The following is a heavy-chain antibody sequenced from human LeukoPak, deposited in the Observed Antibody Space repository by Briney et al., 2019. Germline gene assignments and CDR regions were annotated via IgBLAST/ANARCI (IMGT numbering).Heavy chain of an antibody. CDR2: ISGSSSYT. V-gene: IGHV3-11*03. CDR1: GFSFSDYY. CDR3: ARTLVAAPGSKGGP. Sequence: GGSLRLSCAASGFSFSDYYMSWIRQAPGKGLEWVSYISGSSSYTDYADSVEGRFTISRDNAKNSLYLQMNSLRAEDTAVYYCARTLVAAPGSKGGPWGQGTLVTVSS. D-gene: IGHD6-13*01. J-gene: IGHJ5*02.